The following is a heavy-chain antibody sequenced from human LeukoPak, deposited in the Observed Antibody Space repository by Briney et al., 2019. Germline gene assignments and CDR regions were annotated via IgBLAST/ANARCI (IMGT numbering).Heavy chain of an antibody. CDR2: ISAYNGNT. V-gene: IGHV1-18*01. J-gene: IGHJ3*02. CDR1: GYTFSIYG. D-gene: IGHD6-13*01. CDR3: ARGIAAAGTSSDAFDI. Sequence: ASVKVSCKAAGYTFSIYGISWVRQAPGQGLEWMGWISAYNGNTNYAQKLQGRVTMTTDTSTSTAYMELRSLRSDDTAVYYCARGIAAAGTSSDAFDIWGQGTMVTVSS.